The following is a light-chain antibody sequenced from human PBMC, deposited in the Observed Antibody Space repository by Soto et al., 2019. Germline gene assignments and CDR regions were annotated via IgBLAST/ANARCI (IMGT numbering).Light chain of an antibody. CDR2: DAI. V-gene: IGKV3-15*01. Sequence: ISQSPANRSVSPGERVTLSCRASKNIYNHMSWFLQTPGQTPRLLIYDAIIRDPDVPARFSGTGSETDFTLTISGLQSEDSAVYYCQQYNNWPQTFGQGTKVDIK. J-gene: IGKJ1*01. CDR1: KNIYNH. CDR3: QQYNNWPQT.